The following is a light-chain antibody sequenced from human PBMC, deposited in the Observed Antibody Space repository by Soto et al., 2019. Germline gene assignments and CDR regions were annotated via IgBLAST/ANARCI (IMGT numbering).Light chain of an antibody. CDR2: DAS. CDR1: QSVSSY. CDR3: QQRTKWPVT. Sequence: EIVLTQSPATLSLSPGERATLSCRASQSVSSYLVWYQQKPGQAPRVLISDASNRATGIPARFSGSGSGTDFTLPICCLDPEDFTVYYCQQRTKWPVTFVG. J-gene: IGKJ4*01. V-gene: IGKV3-11*01.